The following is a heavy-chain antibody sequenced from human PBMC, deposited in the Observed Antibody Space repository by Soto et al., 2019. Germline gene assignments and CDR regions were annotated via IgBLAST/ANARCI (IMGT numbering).Heavy chain of an antibody. V-gene: IGHV5-51*01. CDR2: IYHGDADT. D-gene: IGHD5-18*01. CDR1: GYSVTSHL. CDR3: ARHPDTAGRSDLDY. Sequence: GESLKISCKGSGYSVTSHLIGWVRQMHGKGLEWMGIIYHGDADTRYSPSFQGQVTISADNSLSTPYLQWSRLKAADSSMYYCARHPDTAGRSDLDYWGQGILVTVSS. J-gene: IGHJ4*02.